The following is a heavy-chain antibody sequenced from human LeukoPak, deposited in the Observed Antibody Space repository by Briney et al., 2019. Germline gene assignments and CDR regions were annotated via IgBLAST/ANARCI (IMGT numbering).Heavy chain of an antibody. V-gene: IGHV3-21*01. D-gene: IGHD6-13*01. Sequence: GGSLRLSCAASGFTVSSYSMNWVRQAPGKGLEWVSSISSSSSYIYYADSVKGRFTISRDNAKNSLYLQMNSLRAEDTAVYYCARVPHGSGYSSSWYPRWFETWGQGALVTVSS. CDR3: ARVPHGSGYSSSWYPRWFET. J-gene: IGHJ5*02. CDR2: ISSSSSYI. CDR1: GFTVSSYS.